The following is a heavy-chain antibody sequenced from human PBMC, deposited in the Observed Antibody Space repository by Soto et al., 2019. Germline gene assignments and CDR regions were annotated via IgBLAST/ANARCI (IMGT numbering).Heavy chain of an antibody. J-gene: IGHJ4*02. CDR3: AKDLEGAVTRVRGAMDY. CDR2: ISYDGSNK. V-gene: IGHV3-30*18. Sequence: QVQLVESGGGVVQPGRSLRLSCAASGFTFSNYGMHWVRQAPGKGLEWVAVISYDGSNKYYADSVKGRFTTSRDNSKNTLYLQMNSLRGEDTAVYYCAKDLEGAVTRVRGAMDYWGQGTLVTVSS. D-gene: IGHD3-10*01. CDR1: GFTFSNYG.